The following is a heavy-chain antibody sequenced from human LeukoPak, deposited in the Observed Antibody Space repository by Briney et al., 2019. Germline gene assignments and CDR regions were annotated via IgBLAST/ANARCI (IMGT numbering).Heavy chain of an antibody. D-gene: IGHD3-22*01. CDR2: ISAYNGNT. V-gene: IGHV1-18*01. Sequence: ASVKVSCKASGYTFTSYGISWVRQAPGQGLEWMGWISAYNGNTNYAQKLQGRVTMTTDTSTSTAYMELRSLRSDDTAAYYCARVLYYYDSSGRIGAFDIWGQGTMVTVSS. CDR3: ARVLYYYDSSGRIGAFDI. J-gene: IGHJ3*02. CDR1: GYTFTSYG.